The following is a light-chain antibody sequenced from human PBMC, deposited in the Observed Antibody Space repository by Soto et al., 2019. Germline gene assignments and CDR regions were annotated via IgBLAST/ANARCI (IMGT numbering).Light chain of an antibody. J-gene: IGKJ1*01. CDR2: DAS. V-gene: IGKV1-5*01. CDR1: QSSSSW. CDR3: QQYNSYWT. Sequence: DLQLTQSPSTLYASVGDRVTITCRASQSSSSWLAWYQQKPGKAPKLLIYDASSLESGVPSRFSGSGSGTEFTLTSISLQPDDFATYYCQQYNSYWTFGEGTKVDIK.